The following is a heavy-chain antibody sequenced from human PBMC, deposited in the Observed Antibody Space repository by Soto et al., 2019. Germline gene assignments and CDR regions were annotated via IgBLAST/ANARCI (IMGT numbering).Heavy chain of an antibody. CDR2: INPSGGST. V-gene: IGHV1-46*01. Sequence: ASVKVSCKASGYTFTSYYMHWVRQAPGQGLEWMGIINPSGGSTSYAQKFQGRVTMTRDTSTSTVYMELSSLRSEDTAVYYCARVRGEPYYYYGMDVWGQGTTVTVS. J-gene: IGHJ6*02. CDR1: GYTFTSYY. D-gene: IGHD3-16*01. CDR3: ARVRGEPYYYYGMDV.